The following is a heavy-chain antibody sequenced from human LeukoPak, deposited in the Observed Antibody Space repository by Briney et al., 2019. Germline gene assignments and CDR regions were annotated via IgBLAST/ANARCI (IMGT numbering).Heavy chain of an antibody. Sequence: GGSLRLSCAASGFTVSSNYMSWVRQAPGKGLEGVGRIKSIVDGGTTDYAAPVKGRFSISRDDSKHTLYLQMNSLKAEDTAVYYCIWNDAGDYWGQGTLVTVSS. CDR1: GFTVSSNY. V-gene: IGHV3-15*01. D-gene: IGHD1-1*01. CDR3: IWNDAGDY. J-gene: IGHJ4*02. CDR2: IKSIVDGGTT.